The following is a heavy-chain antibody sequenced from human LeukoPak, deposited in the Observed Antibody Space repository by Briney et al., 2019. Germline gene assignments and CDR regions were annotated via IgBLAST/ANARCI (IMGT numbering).Heavy chain of an antibody. J-gene: IGHJ6*03. CDR1: EVTFSRFA. CDR3: AKHLGSHSFLFYYMDV. CDR2: LSGSGGAT. V-gene: IGHV3-23*01. D-gene: IGHD2-21*01. Sequence: GGSLRLSCEASEVTFSRFAMSWIRQPPGTGQEWVSTLSGSGGATYYADSVKGRFTTSRDNSKDTLYLQMDNLRADDTAVYYCAKHLGSHSFLFYYMDVWGKGTSVIVSS.